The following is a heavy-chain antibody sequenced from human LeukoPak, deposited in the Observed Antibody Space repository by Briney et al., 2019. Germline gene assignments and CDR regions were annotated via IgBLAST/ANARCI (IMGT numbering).Heavy chain of an antibody. CDR1: GGSISSGGYY. Sequence: SETLSLTCTVSGGSISSGGYYWSWILQHPWKGLEWIGYSYYSGSTYYNPSLKSRVTISVDTSKNQFSLKLSSVTAADTAVYYCARVENVIYYDSRAGAFDIWGQGTMVTVSS. D-gene: IGHD3-22*01. V-gene: IGHV4-31*03. CDR3: ARVENVIYYDSRAGAFDI. J-gene: IGHJ3*02. CDR2: SYYSGST.